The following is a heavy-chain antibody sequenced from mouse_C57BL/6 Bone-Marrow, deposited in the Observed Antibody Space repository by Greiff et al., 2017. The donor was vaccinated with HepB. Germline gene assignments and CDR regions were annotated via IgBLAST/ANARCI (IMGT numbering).Heavy chain of an antibody. CDR3: ARDWYYDNSYGESYWYFYV. D-gene: IGHD1-1*01. Sequence: QVQLKQSGAELARPGASVKLSCKASGYTFTSYGISWVKQRTGQGLEWIGEIYPRSGNTYYNEKFKGKATLTADKSSSTAYMELRSLTSEDSAFDFCARDWYYDNSYGESYWYFYVWVTGTTVTGSS. J-gene: IGHJ1*03. V-gene: IGHV1-81*01. CDR2: IYPRSGNT. CDR1: GYTFTSYG.